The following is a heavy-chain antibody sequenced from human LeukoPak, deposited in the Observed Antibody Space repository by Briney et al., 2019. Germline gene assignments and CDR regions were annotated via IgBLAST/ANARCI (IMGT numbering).Heavy chain of an antibody. D-gene: IGHD3-22*01. CDR1: GGSISSSSYY. Sequence: PSETLSLTCTVSGGSISSSSYYWGWIRQPPGKGLEWIGSIYYSGSTYYNPSLKSRVTISVDTSKNQFSLKLSSVTAAVTAVYYCARTDPYYYDSSGTPSYYFDYWGQGTLVTVSS. V-gene: IGHV4-39*01. CDR2: IYYSGST. J-gene: IGHJ4*02. CDR3: ARTDPYYYDSSGTPSYYFDY.